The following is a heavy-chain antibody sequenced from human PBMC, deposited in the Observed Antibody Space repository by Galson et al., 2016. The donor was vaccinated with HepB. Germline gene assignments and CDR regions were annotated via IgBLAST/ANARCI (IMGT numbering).Heavy chain of an antibody. CDR2: LYSGGST. V-gene: IGHV3-53*01. J-gene: IGHJ2*01. Sequence: SLRLSCAASGFIVSSNDMSWVRQAPGKGLEWVAVLYSGGSTNYADSVKGRFTISRDNSKNTLYLQMHSLRAEDTAVYYCASLRFKGFDLWGRGTLVTVSS. CDR3: ASLRFKGFDL. CDR1: GFIVSSND. D-gene: IGHD3-3*01.